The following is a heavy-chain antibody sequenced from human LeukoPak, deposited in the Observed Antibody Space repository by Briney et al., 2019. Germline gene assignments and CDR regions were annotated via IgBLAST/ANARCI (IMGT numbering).Heavy chain of an antibody. CDR3: ARDSPYYYDSSGPDY. CDR1: GYTFTGYY. V-gene: IGHV1-2*04. J-gene: IGHJ4*02. Sequence: ASVKVSCKASGYTFTGYYMHWVRQAPGQGLEWMGWINPNSGGTNYAQKFQGWVTMTRDTSISTAYMELRSLRSDDTAVYYCARDSPYYYDSSGPDYWGQGTLVTVSS. CDR2: INPNSGGT. D-gene: IGHD3-22*01.